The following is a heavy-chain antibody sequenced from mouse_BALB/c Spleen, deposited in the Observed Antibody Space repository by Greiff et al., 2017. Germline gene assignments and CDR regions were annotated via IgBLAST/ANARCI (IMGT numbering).Heavy chain of an antibody. Sequence: VKLMESGPGLVQPSQSLSITCTVSGFSLTSYGVHWVRQSPGKGLEWLGVIWSGGSTDYNAAFISRLSISKDNSKSQVFFKMNSLQANDTAIYYCARNRMITTGRYYYAMDYWGQGTSVTVSS. CDR3: ARNRMITTGRYYYAMDY. D-gene: IGHD2-4*01. J-gene: IGHJ4*01. V-gene: IGHV2-2*02. CDR2: IWSGGST. CDR1: GFSLTSYG.